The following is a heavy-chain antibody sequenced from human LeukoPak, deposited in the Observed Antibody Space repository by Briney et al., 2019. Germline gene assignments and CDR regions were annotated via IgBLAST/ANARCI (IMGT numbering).Heavy chain of an antibody. Sequence: KASETLSLTCAVYGGSFSGYHWSWIRQPPGKGLEWIGEINHRGSTNYNPSLKSRVTISVDTSKNQFSLKLSSVTAADTAVYYCARETDSGRIAAAGLEYWGQGTLVTVSS. CDR1: GGSFSGYH. CDR2: INHRGST. CDR3: ARETDSGRIAAAGLEY. V-gene: IGHV4-34*01. J-gene: IGHJ4*02. D-gene: IGHD6-13*01.